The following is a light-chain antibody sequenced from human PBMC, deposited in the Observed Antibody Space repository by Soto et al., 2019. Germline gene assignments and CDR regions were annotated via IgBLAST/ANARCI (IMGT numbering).Light chain of an antibody. CDR1: QSISSW. CDR2: KAS. Sequence: DIQMTQSPSTLSASVGDRVTITCRASQSISSWLAWYQQKPGKAPKLLIYKASNLESGVPSRFSGSGSGTEFTLTISSLQPDEFATYYCQEYNSYSFGGGTAVEI. V-gene: IGKV1-5*03. J-gene: IGKJ4*01. CDR3: QEYNSYS.